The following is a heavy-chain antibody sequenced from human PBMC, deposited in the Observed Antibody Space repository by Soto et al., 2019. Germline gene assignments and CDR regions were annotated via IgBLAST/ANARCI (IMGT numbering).Heavy chain of an antibody. CDR2: MNPRSGNT. CDR3: ARGDSFTSSWYWFDS. J-gene: IGHJ5*01. V-gene: IGHV1-8*01. CDR1: GYTFITYE. Sequence: QVQLVQSGAELKKPGASVKVSCKTSGYTFITYEITWVRQATGQGLEWMGWMNPRSGNTGYAQKFQGRVAMTRNTSINTAYLELTDLTSEDTAVYYGARGDSFTSSWYWFDSWGQGTLVTVSS. D-gene: IGHD6-13*01.